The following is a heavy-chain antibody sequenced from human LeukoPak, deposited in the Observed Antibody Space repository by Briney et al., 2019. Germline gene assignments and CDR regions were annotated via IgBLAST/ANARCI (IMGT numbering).Heavy chain of an antibody. J-gene: IGHJ3*02. CDR2: IYYSGST. D-gene: IGHD2-21*02. Sequence: SETLSLTCTVSGGSISSGGYYWSWIRQHPGKGLEWIGYIYYSGSTYYNPSLKGRVTISVDTSKNQFSLKLSSVTAADTAVYYCARDLWPAYCGGDCYSRAFDIWGQGTMVTVSS. V-gene: IGHV4-31*03. CDR3: ARDLWPAYCGGDCYSRAFDI. CDR1: GGSISSGGYY.